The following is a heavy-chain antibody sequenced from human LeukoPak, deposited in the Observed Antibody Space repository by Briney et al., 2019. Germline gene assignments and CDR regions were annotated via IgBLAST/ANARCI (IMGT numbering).Heavy chain of an antibody. Sequence: QPGGSLRLSCAASGFTFSSYSMNWVRQAPGKGLEWVSYISSSSSTIYYADSVKGRFTISRDNAKNSLYLQMNSLRAEDTAVYYCARLYRIQLWPIGPNYYYYMDVWGKGTTVTVSS. CDR2: ISSSSSTI. J-gene: IGHJ6*03. CDR3: ARLYRIQLWPIGPNYYYYMDV. V-gene: IGHV3-48*01. CDR1: GFTFSSYS. D-gene: IGHD5-18*01.